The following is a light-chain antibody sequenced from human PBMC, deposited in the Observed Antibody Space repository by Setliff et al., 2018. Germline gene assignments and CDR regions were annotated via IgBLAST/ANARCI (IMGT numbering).Light chain of an antibody. CDR1: SRDVGGYNF. CDR2: EVT. V-gene: IGLV2-8*01. Sequence: QSALTQPPSASGSPGQSVTISCTGTSRDVGGYNFVSWYQQHPGKAPKLIISEVTERPSGVPDRFSGSKSGNTASLTVSGLQAEDEADYYCSSYAGSDNDVFGNGTKGTV. J-gene: IGLJ1*01. CDR3: SSYAGSDNDV.